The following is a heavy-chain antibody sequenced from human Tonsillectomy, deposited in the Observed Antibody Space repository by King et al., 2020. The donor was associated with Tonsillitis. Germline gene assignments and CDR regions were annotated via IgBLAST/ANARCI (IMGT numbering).Heavy chain of an antibody. D-gene: IGHD4-17*01. J-gene: IGHJ4*02. CDR3: ARHARWRFSTVTTFLDY. CDR2: IYYSGST. Sequence: QLQESGPGLVKPSETLSLTCTVSGGSISSSSYYWGWIRQPPGKGLEWIGSIYYSGSTYYNPSLKSRVTISVDTSKNQFSLKLSSVTAADTAVYYCARHARWRFSTVTTFLDYWGQGTLVTVSS. V-gene: IGHV4-39*07. CDR1: GGSISSSSYY.